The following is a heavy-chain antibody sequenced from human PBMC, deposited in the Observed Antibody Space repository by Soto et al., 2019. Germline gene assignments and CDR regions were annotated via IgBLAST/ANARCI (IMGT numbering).Heavy chain of an antibody. D-gene: IGHD3-3*01. J-gene: IGHJ4*02. CDR3: AKGHLRFLEWLSLDY. CDR1: GFTFDDYA. V-gene: IGHV3-9*01. Sequence: EVQLVESGGGLVQPGRSLRLSCAASGFTFDDYAMHWVRQAPGKGLEWVSGISWNSGSIGYADSVKGRFTISRDNAKNSLYLQINSLRAEDTALYYCAKGHLRFLEWLSLDYWGQGTLVTVSS. CDR2: ISWNSGSI.